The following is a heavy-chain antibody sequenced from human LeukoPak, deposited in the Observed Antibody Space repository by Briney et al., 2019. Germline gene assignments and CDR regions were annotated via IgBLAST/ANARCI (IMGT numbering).Heavy chain of an antibody. CDR1: GFTFSSYW. D-gene: IGHD6-13*01. CDR3: ARGSRRTHYYFDY. CDR2: IKQDGSEK. Sequence: GGSLRLSCAASGFTFSSYWMSWVRQAPGKGLEWVANIKQDGSEKYYVDSVKGRFTISRDNAKNSLYLQMNSLRAEDTAVYYCARGSRRTHYYFDYWGQGTLVTVSS. J-gene: IGHJ4*02. V-gene: IGHV3-7*01.